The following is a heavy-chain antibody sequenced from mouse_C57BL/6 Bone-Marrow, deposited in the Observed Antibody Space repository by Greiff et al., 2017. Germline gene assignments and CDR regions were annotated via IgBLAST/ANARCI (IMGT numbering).Heavy chain of an antibody. D-gene: IGHD1-1*01. CDR1: GYTFTSYG. V-gene: IGHV1-81*01. CDR3: ARGGTVVAPYWYFDV. J-gene: IGHJ1*03. Sequence: VQLKQSGAELARPGASVKLSCKASGYTFTSYGISWVKQRTGQGLEWIGEIYPRSGNTYYNEKFKGKATLTADKSSSTAYMELRSRTSEDSAVYFCARGGTVVAPYWYFDVWGTGTTVTVSS. CDR2: IYPRSGNT.